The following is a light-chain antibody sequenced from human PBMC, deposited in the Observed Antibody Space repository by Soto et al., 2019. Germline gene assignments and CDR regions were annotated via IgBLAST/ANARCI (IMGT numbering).Light chain of an antibody. J-gene: IGKJ5*01. CDR2: AAS. Sequence: EIVCTQYPGTLSLSPGERGTLSCRASQSVNRGYLAWYQQKPGQAPRLLIYAASARATGTPDRFSGSGSGTDFTLTISRLEPEDFAVYYCQFYEGSPVMYTFGQGTRLEIK. V-gene: IGKV3-20*01. CDR1: QSVNRGY. CDR3: QFYEGSPVMYT.